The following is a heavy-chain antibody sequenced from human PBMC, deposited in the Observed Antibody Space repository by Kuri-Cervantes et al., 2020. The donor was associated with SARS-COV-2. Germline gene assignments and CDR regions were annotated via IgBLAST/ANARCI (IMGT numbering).Heavy chain of an antibody. CDR1: GYTFTSYY. CDR3: ARAGREGLLWFGDSYYYYYMDV. J-gene: IGHJ6*03. D-gene: IGHD3-10*01. CDR2: MNPNSGNT. V-gene: IGHV1-8*02. Sequence: ASVKVSCKASGYTFTSYYMHWVRQAPGQGLEWMGWMNPNSGNTGYAQKFQGRVTMTRNTSISTAYMELSSLRSEDTAVYYCARAGREGLLWFGDSYYYYYMDVWGKGTTVTVSS.